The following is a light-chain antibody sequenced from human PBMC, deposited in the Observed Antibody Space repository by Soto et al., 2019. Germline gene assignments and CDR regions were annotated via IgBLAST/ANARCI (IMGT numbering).Light chain of an antibody. Sequence: EIVLTQSPGTLSLSPGERATLSCRASQSVSSSYLAWYQQKPGQAPRLLIYGASSRATGIPDRFSGSGFGTYFTLTISRLEPEGFAVYYCEQYGSFFAFGPVNKVDLK. CDR2: GAS. CDR1: QSVSSSY. V-gene: IGKV3-20*01. J-gene: IGKJ3*01. CDR3: EQYGSFFA.